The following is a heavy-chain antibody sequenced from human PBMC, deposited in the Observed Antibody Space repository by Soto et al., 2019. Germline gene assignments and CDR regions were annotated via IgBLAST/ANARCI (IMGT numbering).Heavy chain of an antibody. D-gene: IGHD6-19*01. V-gene: IGHV3-30*18. CDR3: AKGRTSSGRDAFDI. Sequence: GGSLRLSCAASGFTFSSYGMHWVRQAPGKGLEWVAVISYDGSNKYYADSVKGRFTISRDNSKNTLYLQMNSLRAEDTAVYYCAKGRTSSGRDAFDIWGQGTMVTVSS. CDR1: GFTFSSYG. CDR2: ISYDGSNK. J-gene: IGHJ3*02.